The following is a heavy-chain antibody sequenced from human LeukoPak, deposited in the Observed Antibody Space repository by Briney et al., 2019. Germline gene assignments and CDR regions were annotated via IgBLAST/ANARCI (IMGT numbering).Heavy chain of an antibody. V-gene: IGHV4-39*01. CDR2: IYYSGST. CDR3: ARQPYGSYCGGDCYQPYYFDY. J-gene: IGHJ4*02. CDR1: AGSISSSNYY. D-gene: IGHD2-21*02. Sequence: SETLSLTCTVSAGSISSSNYYWGWIRQPPGKGLEWIGSIYYSGSTHYNPSLKSRVTVSVDTSKNQFSLKLRSVTAADTAVYYCARQPYGSYCGGDCYQPYYFDYWGQGTLVTVSS.